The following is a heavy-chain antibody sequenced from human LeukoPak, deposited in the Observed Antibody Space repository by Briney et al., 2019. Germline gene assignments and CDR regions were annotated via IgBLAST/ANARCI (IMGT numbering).Heavy chain of an antibody. V-gene: IGHV3-64*01. J-gene: IGHJ4*02. CDR2: ISSNGGST. Sequence: QSGGSLRLSCAASGFTFSSYAMHWVRQAPGKGLEYVSAISSNGGSTYYANSVKGRFAISRDNSKNTLYLQMGSLRAEDTAVYYCARASVGYGDYVGCFDYWGQGTLVTVSS. D-gene: IGHD4-17*01. CDR1: GFTFSSYA. CDR3: ARASVGYGDYVGCFDY.